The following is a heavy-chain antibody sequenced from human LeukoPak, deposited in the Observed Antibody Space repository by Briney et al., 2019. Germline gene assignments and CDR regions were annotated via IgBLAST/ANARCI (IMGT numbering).Heavy chain of an antibody. CDR2: VYTSGST. CDR1: GGSISGYY. Sequence: SETLSLTCSVSGGSISGYYWAWIRQPAGKGPEWIGRVYTSGSTHYSPSLKTRLTMSVDTSKNQFSLKLSSVTAADTAVYYCARLITGTTTAFDIWGQGTMVTVSS. V-gene: IGHV4-4*07. CDR3: ARLITGTTTAFDI. J-gene: IGHJ3*02. D-gene: IGHD1-7*01.